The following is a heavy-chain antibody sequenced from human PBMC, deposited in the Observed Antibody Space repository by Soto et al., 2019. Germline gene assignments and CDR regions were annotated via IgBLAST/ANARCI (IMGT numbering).Heavy chain of an antibody. CDR2: VIPIFGTA. D-gene: IGHD5-12*01. J-gene: IGHJ2*01. CDR1: GGTFSSYT. Sequence: SVKVSCKASGGTFSSYTISWVRQAPGQGLEWMGGVIPIFGTANYAQKFQGRVTITADESTSTAYMELSSLRSEDTAVYYCARGNHRWLQLWYFDLWGRGTLVTV. CDR3: ARGNHRWLQLWYFDL. V-gene: IGHV1-69*13.